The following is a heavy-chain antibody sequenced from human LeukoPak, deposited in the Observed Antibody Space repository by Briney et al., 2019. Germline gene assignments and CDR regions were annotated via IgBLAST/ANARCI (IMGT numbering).Heavy chain of an antibody. CDR3: VRGSGWFLY. CDR2: IKEDGSEK. D-gene: IGHD6-19*01. CDR1: GFTFGNHW. V-gene: IGHV3-7*04. Sequence: GGSLRLSCAASGFTFGNHWMSWVCQAPGKGLEWVATIKEDGSEKQYVDSVKGRFTISRDNAKSSLYLQMNSLRVEDMAVYYCVRGSGWFLYWGQGTLVTVSS. J-gene: IGHJ4*02.